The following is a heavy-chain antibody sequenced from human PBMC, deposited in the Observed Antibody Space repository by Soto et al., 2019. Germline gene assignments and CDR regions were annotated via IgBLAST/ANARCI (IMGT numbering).Heavy chain of an antibody. CDR3: ARTTAVPNTLRSRYFFDY. J-gene: IGHJ4*02. Sequence: SATLSLTCSVSGGSVSTKTYYWRWIRPPPGKRLEWIGYVYYSGTTNYNPSLKSRVTISVDLSKNQFSLRLSSVTTADTALYYCARTTAVPNTLRSRYFFDYWGQGTLVSVSA. V-gene: IGHV4-61*01. CDR2: VYYSGTT. D-gene: IGHD4-17*01. CDR1: GGSVSTKTYY.